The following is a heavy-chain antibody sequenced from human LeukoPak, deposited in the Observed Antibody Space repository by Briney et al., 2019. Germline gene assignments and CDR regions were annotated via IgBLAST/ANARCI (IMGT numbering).Heavy chain of an antibody. CDR2: MNPNSGNT. Sequence: GASVKVSCKASGYTFASYDINWVRQATGQGLEWMGWMNPNSGNTGYAQKFQGRVTITRNTSISTAYMELSSLRSEDTAVYYCARGPYYYYMDVWGKGTTVTISS. CDR1: GYTFASYD. J-gene: IGHJ6*03. CDR3: ARGPYYYYMDV. V-gene: IGHV1-8*03.